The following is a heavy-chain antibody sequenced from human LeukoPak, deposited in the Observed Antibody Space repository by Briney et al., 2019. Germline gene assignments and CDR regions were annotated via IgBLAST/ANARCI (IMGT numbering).Heavy chain of an antibody. CDR3: ARGGYHSYYDFWSGYYGEYYFDH. CDR2: ISAYNGNT. CDR1: GYTFTSYG. Sequence: ASVKVSCKASGYTFTSYGISWVRQAPGQGLEWMGWISAYNGNTNYAQKLQGRVTMTTGTSTSTAYMELRSLRSDDTAVYYCARGGYHSYYDFWSGYYGEYYFDHWGQGTLVTVSS. V-gene: IGHV1-18*01. D-gene: IGHD3-3*01. J-gene: IGHJ4*02.